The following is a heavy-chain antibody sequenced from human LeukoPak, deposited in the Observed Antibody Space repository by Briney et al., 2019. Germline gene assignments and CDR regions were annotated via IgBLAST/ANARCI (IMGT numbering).Heavy chain of an antibody. CDR1: GDSINNNNYY. CDR2: IYHSGST. V-gene: IGHV4-39*07. J-gene: IGHJ4*02. Sequence: SETLSLTCTVSGDSINNNNYYWGWIRQPPGKGLEWIGSIYHSGSTYYNPSLKSRVTISVDTSKNQFSLKLSSVTAADTAVYYCARDVLGHFGYWGQGTLVTVSS. CDR3: ARDVLGHFGY. D-gene: IGHD3-3*02.